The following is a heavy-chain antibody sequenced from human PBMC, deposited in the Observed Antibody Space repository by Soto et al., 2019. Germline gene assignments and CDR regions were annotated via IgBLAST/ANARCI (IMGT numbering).Heavy chain of an antibody. D-gene: IGHD6-25*01. J-gene: IGHJ6*02. CDR2: IMPVFHTT. CDR3: ATATISPVSATLYHYGMDI. V-gene: IGHV1-69*01. CDR1: GGTFNNFA. Sequence: QVQLVQSGAEVKKPGSSVKVSCQASGGTFNNFAFTWVRQAPGQGLEWLGGIMPVFHTTNIAQTFQDRITVTADDFPTTVYMEMTSLRYDDPAVYYCATATISPVSATLYHYGMDIWGQGTTVTVSS.